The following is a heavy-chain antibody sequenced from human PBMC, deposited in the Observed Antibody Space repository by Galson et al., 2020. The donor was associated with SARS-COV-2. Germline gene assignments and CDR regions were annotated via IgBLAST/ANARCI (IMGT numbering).Heavy chain of an antibody. CDR2: IKEDGSEK. CDR3: ARDTYRFFDY. V-gene: IGHV3-7*01. CDR1: GFIFSSYW. Sequence: GESLKISCAASGFIFSSYWMSWVRQAPGKGLEWVANIKEDGSEKYYVDSVKGRFTISRDNAKNSLYLQMNSLRAEDTAVYYCARDTYRFFDYWGQGTLVTVSS. J-gene: IGHJ4*02.